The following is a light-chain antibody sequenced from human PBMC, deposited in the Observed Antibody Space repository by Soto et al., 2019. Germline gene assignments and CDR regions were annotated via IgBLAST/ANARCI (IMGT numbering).Light chain of an antibody. CDR1: QSISSW. Sequence: DIQMTHSPSTLSAYVGDRVTITSRASQSISSWLAWYQQKPGKAPKLLIYKASSLESGVPSRFSGSGSGTEFTLTISSLQPDDFATYYCQQYNSYRAFGQGTKVDI. V-gene: IGKV1-5*03. CDR3: QQYNSYRA. CDR2: KAS. J-gene: IGKJ1*01.